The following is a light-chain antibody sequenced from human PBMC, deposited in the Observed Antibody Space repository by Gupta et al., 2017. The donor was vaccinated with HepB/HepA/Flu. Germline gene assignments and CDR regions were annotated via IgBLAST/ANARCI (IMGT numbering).Light chain of an antibody. CDR3: MQALQTPIFT. CDR2: LGS. Sequence: DIAMTQSPISLPVTPGEPASISCRSSQSLLHSNGYNYMDWYLQKPGQSPQLLIYLGSNRASGVPDRFSGSGSGTDFTLKISRVEAEDVGVYYCMQALQTPIFTFGPGTKVDIK. J-gene: IGKJ3*01. CDR1: QSLLHSNGYNY. V-gene: IGKV2-28*01.